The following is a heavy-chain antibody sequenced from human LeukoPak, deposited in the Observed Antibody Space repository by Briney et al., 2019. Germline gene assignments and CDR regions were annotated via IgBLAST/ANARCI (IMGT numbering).Heavy chain of an antibody. V-gene: IGHV5-51*01. CDR1: GYRFTSYW. D-gene: IGHD3-22*01. CDR3: ARHSGHSSGYFDY. Sequence: GESLKISCKGSGYRFTSYWIGWVRQMPGKGLEWMGIIYPGDSDTRYSPSFQGQVTISADKSISTAYLQRSSLKASDTAMYYCARHSGHSSGYFDYWGQGTLVTVSS. J-gene: IGHJ4*02. CDR2: IYPGDSDT.